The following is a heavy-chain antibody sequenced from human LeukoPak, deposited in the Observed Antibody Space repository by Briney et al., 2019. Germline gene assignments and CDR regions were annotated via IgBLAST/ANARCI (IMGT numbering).Heavy chain of an antibody. CDR1: GYTFTSCG. CDR2: ISAYNGNT. V-gene: IGHV1-18*01. D-gene: IGHD1-26*01. Sequence: ASVKVSCKASGYTFTSCGISWVRQAPGQGLEWMGWISAYNGNTNYAQKLQGRVTMTTDTSTSTAYMELRSLRSDDTAVYYCARGVNILGVYYFDYWGQGTLVTVSS. CDR3: ARGVNILGVYYFDY. J-gene: IGHJ4*02.